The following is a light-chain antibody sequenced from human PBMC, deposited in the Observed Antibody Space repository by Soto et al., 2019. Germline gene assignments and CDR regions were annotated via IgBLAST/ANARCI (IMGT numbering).Light chain of an antibody. CDR1: QNINTW. J-gene: IGKJ4*01. Sequence: DTQMTQSPSTLSASVGDRVTITCRASQNINTWLAWYQQRPGRALELLIYGASKLESGVPSRFRGSGSGTEFTLTISCLQPDDFATYYCQQYDGNFGGGTKVEIK. V-gene: IGKV1-5*01. CDR2: GAS. CDR3: QQYDGN.